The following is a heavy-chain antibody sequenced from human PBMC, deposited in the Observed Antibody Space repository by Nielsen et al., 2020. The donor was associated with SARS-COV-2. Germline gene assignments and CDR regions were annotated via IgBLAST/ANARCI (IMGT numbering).Heavy chain of an antibody. Sequence: SETLSLTCTVSGGSIRSHYWSWIRKSPGKALEWIGYFYYSGSTDYNPSLKSRVSISKDTSKNQFSLKLNSVTAADTAVYYCARGGYSYLYFDDWGRGTQVIVSS. CDR2: FYYSGST. CDR3: ARGGYSYLYFDD. CDR1: GGSIRSHY. J-gene: IGHJ4*02. D-gene: IGHD5-18*01. V-gene: IGHV4-59*11.